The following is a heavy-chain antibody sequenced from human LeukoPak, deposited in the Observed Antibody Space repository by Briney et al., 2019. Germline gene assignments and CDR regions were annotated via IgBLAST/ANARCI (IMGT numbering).Heavy chain of an antibody. Sequence: PSESLSLTCTVSGGSISSGCYFWSWIRQHPGKGLEWIAHNYHARSTHDNPSLRGRVAISLDTSVHQFSLTRSSVTAGPTAVHLCARATHSSAGPGGHYFDVWGQGTTVTVSS. CDR2: NYHARST. J-gene: IGHJ6*02. D-gene: IGHD2/OR15-2a*01. V-gene: IGHV4-31*03. CDR1: GGSISSGCYF. CDR3: ARATHSSAGPGGHYFDV.